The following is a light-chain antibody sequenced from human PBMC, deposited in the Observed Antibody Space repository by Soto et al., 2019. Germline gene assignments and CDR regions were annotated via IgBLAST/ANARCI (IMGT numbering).Light chain of an antibody. V-gene: IGKV3-20*01. J-gene: IGKJ4*01. CDR2: GAS. CDR1: QSVSSSH. CDR3: QQYDISPLT. Sequence: EIVLTQSPGTLSLSPGERATLSCRASQSVSSSHLAWYQQKPGQAPRLLFYGASSRGTGIPDRFSGSGSGTDFTLTISRLEPEDFAIYFCQQYDISPLTFGGGTKVEIK.